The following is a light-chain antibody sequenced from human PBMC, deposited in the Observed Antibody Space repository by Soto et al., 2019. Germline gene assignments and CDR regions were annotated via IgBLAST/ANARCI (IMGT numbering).Light chain of an antibody. Sequence: QTVVTQSPSASASLGTSVKLTCTLSSGHRNYAIAWHQQQPEKGPRFLMKVNSDGSHSKGDGIPDRFSGSSSGAERYLTISSLQSEEEADYYCQTWGTGIVVFGGGTKLTVL. CDR2: VNSDGSH. V-gene: IGLV4-69*01. J-gene: IGLJ2*01. CDR3: QTWGTGIVV. CDR1: SGHRNYA.